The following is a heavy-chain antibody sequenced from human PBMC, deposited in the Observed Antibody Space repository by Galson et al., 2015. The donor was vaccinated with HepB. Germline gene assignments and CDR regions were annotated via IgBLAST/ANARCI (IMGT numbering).Heavy chain of an antibody. J-gene: IGHJ4*02. V-gene: IGHV1-18*01. CDR2: ISAYNGNT. D-gene: IGHD3-10*01. CDR1: GYTFTSYG. Sequence: SCKASGYTFTSYGISWVRQAPGQGLEWMGWISAYNGNTNYAQKLQGRVTMTTDTSTSTAYMELRSLRSDDTAVYYCARQARVRGVIRHFDYWGQGTLVTVSS. CDR3: ARQARVRGVIRHFDY.